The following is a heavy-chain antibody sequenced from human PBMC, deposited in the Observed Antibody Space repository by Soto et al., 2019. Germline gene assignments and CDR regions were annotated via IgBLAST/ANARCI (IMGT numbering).Heavy chain of an antibody. J-gene: IGHJ5*02. CDR2: IYYSGST. CDR1: GGSISSGDYY. D-gene: IGHD6-13*01. Sequence: QVQLQESGPGLVKPSQTLSLTCTVSGGSISSGDYYWSWIRQPPGKGLEWIGYIYYSGSTYYNPSTKSRVTRPVDTSKNQFSRKLSSGTAADTAVYYCARERPDGSRLDPWGQGTLVTVSS. V-gene: IGHV4-30-4*01. CDR3: ARERPDGSRLDP.